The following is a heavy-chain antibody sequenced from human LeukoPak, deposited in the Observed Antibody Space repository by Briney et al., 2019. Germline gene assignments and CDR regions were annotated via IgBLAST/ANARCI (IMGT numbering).Heavy chain of an antibody. J-gene: IGHJ6*02. CDR3: ARGGYSRGATNYYYYGMDV. CDR1: GGTFSSYA. CDR2: IIPILGIA. D-gene: IGHD1-26*01. V-gene: IGHV1-69*04. Sequence: SVKVSCKASGGTFSSYAISWVRQAPGQGLEWMGRIIPILGIANYAQKFQGRVTITADKSTSTAYMELSSLRSEDTAVYYCARGGYSRGATNYYYYGMDVWGQGTTVTVSS.